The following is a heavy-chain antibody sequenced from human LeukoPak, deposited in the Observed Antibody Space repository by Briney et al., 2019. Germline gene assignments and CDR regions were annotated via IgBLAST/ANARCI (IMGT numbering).Heavy chain of an antibody. V-gene: IGHV3-48*03. CDR3: ARDYSVPGDGLDP. Sequence: GGSLRLSCEASGFTISSYEMSWVRQAPGQGLEWVSYISSSGTTMFYSDSVKGRFTISRDSAKNTLYLQMNSLRVEDTAIYYCARDYSVPGDGLDPWGQGTLVTVSS. CDR2: ISSSGTTM. D-gene: IGHD2-21*01. CDR1: GFTISSYE. J-gene: IGHJ5*02.